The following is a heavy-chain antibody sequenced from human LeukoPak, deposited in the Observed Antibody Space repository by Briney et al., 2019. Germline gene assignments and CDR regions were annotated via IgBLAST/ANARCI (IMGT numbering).Heavy chain of an antibody. D-gene: IGHD5-24*01. CDR2: IWSDGRKK. CDR1: GFPFSSYG. J-gene: IGHJ1*01. V-gene: IGHV3-33*01. CDR3: GRDHDVMAQVGLLHD. Sequence: GRSLSLACAASGFPFSSYGMHWVRQAPGKGLEWVAAIWSDGRKKSYADSVKGRFTISRDNSKNTLYLEMNRLIAEDTAVYYCGRDHDVMAQVGLLHDWGQGSPVSPSS.